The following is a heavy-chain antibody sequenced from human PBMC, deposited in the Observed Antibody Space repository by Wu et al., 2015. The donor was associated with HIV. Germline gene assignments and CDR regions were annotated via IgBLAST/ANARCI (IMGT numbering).Heavy chain of an antibody. CDR3: ARVLYDFWSGYCYWRYYYYYYYMDV. D-gene: IGHD3-3*01. Sequence: QVQLVQSGAEVKKPGSSVKVSCKASGGTFSSYAISWVRQAPGQGLEWMGGIIPIFGTANYAQKFQGRVTITADESTSTAYMELSSLRSEDTAVYYCARVLYDFWSGYCYWRYYYYYYYMDVWGKGTNGSPSP. V-gene: IGHV1-69*12. CDR2: IIPIFGTA. CDR1: GGTFSSYA. J-gene: IGHJ6*03.